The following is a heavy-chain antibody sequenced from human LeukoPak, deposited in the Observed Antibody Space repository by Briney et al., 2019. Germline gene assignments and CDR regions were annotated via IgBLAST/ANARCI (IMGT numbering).Heavy chain of an antibody. CDR2: INQDGSEK. D-gene: IGHD7-27*01. CDR1: GFTFRHHW. Sequence: GGSLRLSCAASGFTFRHHWMSWVRQAPGKGLEWVANINQDGSEKDYVDSVKGRFTVSRDNAKNSLYLQMNSLRAEDTALYYCARNWGPFDYWGQGTLVTVSS. J-gene: IGHJ4*02. V-gene: IGHV3-7*03. CDR3: ARNWGPFDY.